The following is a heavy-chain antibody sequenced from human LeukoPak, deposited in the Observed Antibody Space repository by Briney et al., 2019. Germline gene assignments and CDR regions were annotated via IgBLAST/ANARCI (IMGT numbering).Heavy chain of an antibody. J-gene: IGHJ4*02. CDR1: GFTFSDHY. CDR3: ARESGLSAFDY. Sequence: PGGSLRLSCAASGFTFSDHYMDWVRQAPGKGLEWVGRPRNKANSYTTEYAASVKGRSTISRDDSKNSLYLQMNSLKTEDTAVYYCARESGLSAFDYWGQETLVTVSS. CDR2: PRNKANSYTT. V-gene: IGHV3-72*01. D-gene: IGHD2-15*01.